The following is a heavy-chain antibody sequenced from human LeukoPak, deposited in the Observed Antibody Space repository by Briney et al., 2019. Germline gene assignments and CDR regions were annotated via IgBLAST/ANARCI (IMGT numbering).Heavy chain of an antibody. CDR3: ARTEQQLVQFDY. J-gene: IGHJ4*02. CDR1: GGSFSGYY. CDR2: INHSGST. D-gene: IGHD6-13*01. V-gene: IGHV4-34*01. Sequence: SETLSLICAVYGGSFSGYYWSWIRQPPGKGLGWIGEINHSGSTNYNPSLKSRVTISVDTSKNQFSLKLSSVTAADTAVYYCARTEQQLVQFDYWGQGTLVTVSS.